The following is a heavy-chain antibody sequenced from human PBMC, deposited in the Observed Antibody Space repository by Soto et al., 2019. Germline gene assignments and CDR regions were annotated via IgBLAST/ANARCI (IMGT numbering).Heavy chain of an antibody. Sequence: GGSLRLSCAASGFTFSSYAMHWVRQAPGKGLEWVAVISYDGSNKYYADSVKGRFTISRDNSKNTLYLQMNSLSAEDTAVYYCARDTSELWASTYYYGMDVWGQGTTVTVSS. CDR3: ARDTSELWASTYYYGMDV. CDR2: ISYDGSNK. D-gene: IGHD5-18*01. J-gene: IGHJ6*02. V-gene: IGHV3-30-3*01. CDR1: GFTFSSYA.